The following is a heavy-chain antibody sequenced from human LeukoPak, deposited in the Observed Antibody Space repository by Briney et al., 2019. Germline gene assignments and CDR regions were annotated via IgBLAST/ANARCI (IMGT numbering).Heavy chain of an antibody. D-gene: IGHD3-22*01. CDR3: ARGPPITMIVVVTPFDY. Sequence: ASVKVSCKASGYTFTGYYMHWVRQAPGQGLEWMGRINPNSGGTNYAQKFQGRVTMTRDTSISTAYMELSSLRSEDTAVYYCARGPPITMIVVVTPFDYWGQGTLATVSS. V-gene: IGHV1-2*06. CDR1: GYTFTGYY. CDR2: INPNSGGT. J-gene: IGHJ4*02.